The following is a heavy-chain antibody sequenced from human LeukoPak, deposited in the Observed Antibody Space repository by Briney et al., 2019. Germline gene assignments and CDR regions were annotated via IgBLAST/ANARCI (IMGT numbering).Heavy chain of an antibody. J-gene: IGHJ3*02. D-gene: IGHD1-26*01. CDR1: GFSFNIYW. Sequence: GGSLRLSCAASGFSFNIYWMSWVRQAPGKGLEWVAVIWYDGSNKYYADSVKGRFTISRDNSKNTLYLQMISLRAEDTAVYYCARDRVVGTSGFAFDIWGQGTMVTVSS. V-gene: IGHV3-33*08. CDR3: ARDRVVGTSGFAFDI. CDR2: IWYDGSNK.